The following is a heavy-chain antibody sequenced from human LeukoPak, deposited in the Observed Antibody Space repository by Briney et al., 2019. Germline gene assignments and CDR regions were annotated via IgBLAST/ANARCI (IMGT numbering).Heavy chain of an antibody. CDR3: TTGFPGYYMDV. CDR2: IKSKTDGGTT. V-gene: IGHV3-15*01. D-gene: IGHD3-10*01. J-gene: IGHJ6*03. CDR1: GFTFSNAW. Sequence: GGSLRLSCAASGFTFSNAWMSWVRQAPGKGLEWVGRIKSKTDGGTTDYAAPVKGRFTISRDDLKNTLYLQMNSLKTEDTAVYYCTTGFPGYYMDVWGKGTTVTVSS.